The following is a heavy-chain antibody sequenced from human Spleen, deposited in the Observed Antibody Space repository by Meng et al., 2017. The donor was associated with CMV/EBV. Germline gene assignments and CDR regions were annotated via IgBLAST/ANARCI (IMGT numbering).Heavy chain of an antibody. Sequence: GESLKISCAASGFTFSSYSMNWVRQAPGKGLEWVSYISSSSSTIYYADSVKGRFTISRDNAKNSLYLQMNSLRAEDTAVYYCARALPSYYYGMDVWGQWPPVTVSS. V-gene: IGHV3-48*04. CDR2: ISSSSSTI. D-gene: IGHD2-15*01. J-gene: IGHJ6*02. CDR3: ARALPSYYYGMDV. CDR1: GFTFSSYS.